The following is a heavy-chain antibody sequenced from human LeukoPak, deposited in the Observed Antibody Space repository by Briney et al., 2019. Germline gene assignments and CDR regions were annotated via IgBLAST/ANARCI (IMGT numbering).Heavy chain of an antibody. D-gene: IGHD3-22*01. CDR1: GYTFTNYY. J-gene: IGHJ4*02. CDR2: IIPIFGTV. Sequence: ASVKVSCKASGYTFTNYYMHWVRQAPGQGLEWMGGIIPIFGTVNYAQKFQGRVTITADESTSTAYMELSSLRSEDTAVYYCARDSSGYYYSPFDYWGQGTLVTVSS. V-gene: IGHV1-69*13. CDR3: ARDSSGYYYSPFDY.